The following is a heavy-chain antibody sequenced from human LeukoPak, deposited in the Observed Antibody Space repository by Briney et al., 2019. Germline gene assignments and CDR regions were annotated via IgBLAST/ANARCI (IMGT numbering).Heavy chain of an antibody. Sequence: PSETLSLTCTVSGGSISSSNWWSWVRQPPGKGLEWIGEIYHSGSTNYNPSLKSRVTISLDTSRNQFSLKLNSVTAADTAVYYCAKSNGYGLVDIWGQGTMVTVSS. CDR3: AKSNGYGLVDI. D-gene: IGHD3-10*01. V-gene: IGHV4-4*02. CDR2: IYHSGST. J-gene: IGHJ3*02. CDR1: GGSISSSNW.